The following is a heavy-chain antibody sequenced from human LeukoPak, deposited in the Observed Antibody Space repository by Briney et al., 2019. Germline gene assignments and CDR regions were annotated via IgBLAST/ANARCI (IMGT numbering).Heavy chain of an antibody. CDR3: AKSSSSGWSKAYFDY. Sequence: PGGSLRLSCAPSGFTFRGYAMSWVRQAPGKGLEWVSAISSGGSSYYADSLKGRFTISRDNSKNTLYLQMNSLRVDDTAVYFCAKSSSSGWSKAYFDYWGQGTLVTVSP. J-gene: IGHJ4*02. D-gene: IGHD6-19*01. V-gene: IGHV3-23*01. CDR1: GFTFRGYA. CDR2: ISSGGSS.